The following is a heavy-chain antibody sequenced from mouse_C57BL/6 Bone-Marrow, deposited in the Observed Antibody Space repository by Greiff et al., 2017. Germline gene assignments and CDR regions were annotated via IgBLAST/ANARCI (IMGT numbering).Heavy chain of an antibody. CDR3: ARESYYGSSLTY. CDR2: INYDGSST. Sequence: EVQLVESEGGLVQPGSSMKLSCTASGFTFSDYYMAWVRQVPEKGLEWVANINYDGSSTYYLDSLKSRFIISRDNAKNILYLQMSSLKSEDTATYYCARESYYGSSLTYWGQGTTLTVSS. J-gene: IGHJ2*01. CDR1: GFTFSDYY. V-gene: IGHV5-16*01. D-gene: IGHD1-1*01.